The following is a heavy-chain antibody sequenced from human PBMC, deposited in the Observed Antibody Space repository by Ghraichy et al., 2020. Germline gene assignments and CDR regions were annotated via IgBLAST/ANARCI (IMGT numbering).Heavy chain of an antibody. CDR3: ALCCRDATTGMDV. D-gene: IGHD5-24*01. CDR1: PFTFRNSW. J-gene: IGHJ6*02. V-gene: IGHV3-74*01. CDR2: SWNDGSNT. Sequence: GGSLRLSCAASPFTFRNSWLHWVRQAPGKGLVWVSHSWNDGSNTNYAASVKGRFTVSRDNAKNTMYLQMNSLAAEDTALYYCALCCRDATTGMDVWGQGTKVIVSS.